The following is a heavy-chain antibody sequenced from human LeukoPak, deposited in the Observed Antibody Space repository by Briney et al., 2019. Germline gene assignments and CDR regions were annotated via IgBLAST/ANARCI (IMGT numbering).Heavy chain of an antibody. Sequence: GESLNISCRVSGYSFTNYWIGWVRQMPGKGLEWMGIIYPGDSDARYSPSFQGQVTISADKSISTAYLQWSSLKASDTAIYYCARLGISAAATGYYFDYWGQGTLVTVSS. CDR2: IYPGDSDA. D-gene: IGHD6-13*01. CDR3: ARLGISAAATGYYFDY. V-gene: IGHV5-51*01. CDR1: GYSFTNYW. J-gene: IGHJ4*02.